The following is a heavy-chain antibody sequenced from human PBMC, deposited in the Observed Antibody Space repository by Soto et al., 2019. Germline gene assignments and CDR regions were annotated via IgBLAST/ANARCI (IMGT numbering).Heavy chain of an antibody. D-gene: IGHD1-26*01. Sequence: QVQLGQSGAEVKKPGASVKVSCKASGYTFTSYGLSWVRQAPGQGLEWMGWISGYDASTKYAQNLKDRVTMTTDTATSTAYMELRSLTSDDTAVYYWARACSGSNYEMALDYCGQGTLVTVSS. CDR2: ISGYDAST. CDR3: ARACSGSNYEMALDY. V-gene: IGHV1-18*04. J-gene: IGHJ4*02. CDR1: GYTFTSYG.